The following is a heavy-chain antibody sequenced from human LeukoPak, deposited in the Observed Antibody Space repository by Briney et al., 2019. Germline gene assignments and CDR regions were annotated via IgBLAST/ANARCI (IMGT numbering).Heavy chain of an antibody. D-gene: IGHD1-26*01. V-gene: IGHV3-15*01. CDR1: GFTFSNAW. J-gene: IGHJ4*02. Sequence: PGGSLRLSCEVSGFTFSNAWMNWVRQAPGKGLEWVGSIKSNNDGGTRDYAVPVKGRFSISRDDSKDTVYLQMNSLKTEDTAVYYCTTDLYWEGTFDYWGQGTLVTVSS. CDR2: IKSNNDGGTR. CDR3: TTDLYWEGTFDY.